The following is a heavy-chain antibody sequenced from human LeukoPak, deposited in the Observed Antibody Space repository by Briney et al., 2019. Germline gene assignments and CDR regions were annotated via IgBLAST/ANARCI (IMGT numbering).Heavy chain of an antibody. J-gene: IGHJ4*02. CDR2: ISAYNGNT. CDR1: GYTFTSYG. CDR3: ARAWVTFGGVIVYYFDY. Sequence: GASVKVSCKASGYTFTSYGISWVRQAPGQGLEWMGWISAYNGNTNYAQKLQGRVTMTTDTSTSTAYMELRSLRSDDTAVYYCARAWVTFGGVIVYYFDYWGQGTLVTVSS. V-gene: IGHV1-18*01. D-gene: IGHD3-16*02.